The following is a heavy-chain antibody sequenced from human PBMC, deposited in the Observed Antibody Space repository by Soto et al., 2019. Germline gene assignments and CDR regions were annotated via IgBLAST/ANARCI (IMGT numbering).Heavy chain of an antibody. CDR3: ARETGGYYFDY. D-gene: IGHD3-9*01. J-gene: IGHJ4*02. V-gene: IGHV3-33*01. CDR2: IWYDGSNK. CDR1: GFTFSSYG. Sequence: QVQLVESGGGVVQPGRSLRLSCAASGFTFSSYGMPWVRQAPGKGLEWVAVIWYDGSNKYYADSVKGRFTISRDNSKNTLYLQMNSLTAEDTAVYHCARETGGYYFDYWGQGTLVTVSS.